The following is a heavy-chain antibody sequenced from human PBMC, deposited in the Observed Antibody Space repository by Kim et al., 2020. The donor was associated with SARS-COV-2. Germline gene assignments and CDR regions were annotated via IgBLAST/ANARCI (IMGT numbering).Heavy chain of an antibody. CDR1: GYSFTSYW. D-gene: IGHD3-10*01. CDR3: ARHTGRGNYYYYGMDV. Sequence: GESLKISCKGSGYSFTSYWIGWVRQMPGKVLEWMGIIYPGDSDTRYSPSFQGQVTISADKSISTAYLQWSSLKASDTAMYYCARHTGRGNYYYYGMDVWGQGTTVTVSS. V-gene: IGHV5-51*01. J-gene: IGHJ6*02. CDR2: IYPGDSDT.